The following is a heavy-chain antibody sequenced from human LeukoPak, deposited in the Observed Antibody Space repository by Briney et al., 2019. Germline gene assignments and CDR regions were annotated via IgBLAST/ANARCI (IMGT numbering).Heavy chain of an antibody. V-gene: IGHV3-53*01. CDR2: IYNDGST. CDR1: GLTVSSSY. D-gene: IGHD2/OR15-2a*01. CDR3: ARNILFAFDI. J-gene: IGHJ3*02. Sequence: GGSLRLSCAASGLTVSSSYMSWVRRAPGKGLEWVSIIYNDGSTYYADSMKGRFTISRDNSKNTLYLQVHSLRAEDTAMYYCARNILFAFDIWGQGTMVTVSS.